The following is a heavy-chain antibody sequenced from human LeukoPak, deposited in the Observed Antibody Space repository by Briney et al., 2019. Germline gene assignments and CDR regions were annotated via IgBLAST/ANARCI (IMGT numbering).Heavy chain of an antibody. Sequence: SETLSLTCAVYGGSFSGYYWSWIRQPPGKGLEWIGEINHSGSTNYNPSLKSRVTISVDTSKNQFSLKLSSVTAADTAVYYCARSQTYDFWRGKAHYFDYWGQGTLVTGSS. CDR2: INHSGST. D-gene: IGHD3-3*01. J-gene: IGHJ4*02. V-gene: IGHV4-34*01. CDR3: ARSQTYDFWRGKAHYFDY. CDR1: GGSFSGYY.